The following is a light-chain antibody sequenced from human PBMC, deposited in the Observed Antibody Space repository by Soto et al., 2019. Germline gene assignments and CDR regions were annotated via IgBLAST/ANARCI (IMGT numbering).Light chain of an antibody. CDR1: SSNIGAGYD. CDR3: QSYDSSLSGIV. CDR2: GNS. J-gene: IGLJ1*01. Sequence: QSVLTQPPSVSGAPGQMVTISCTGSSSNIGAGYDVHWYQQLPGTAPKLLIYGNSNRPSGVPDRFSGSKSGTSASLAITGLQAEDEADYYCQSYDSSLSGIVFGTGTKVTVL. V-gene: IGLV1-40*01.